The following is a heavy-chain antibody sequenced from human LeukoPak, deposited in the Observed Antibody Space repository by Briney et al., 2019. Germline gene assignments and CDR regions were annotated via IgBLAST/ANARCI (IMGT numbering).Heavy chain of an antibody. CDR1: GYTFTSYG. CDR3: ARDRAHIVVVTAILGYYYYYMDV. CDR2: ISAYNGNT. J-gene: IGHJ6*03. D-gene: IGHD2-21*02. Sequence: ASVKVSCKASGYTFTSYGISWVRQAPGQGLEWMGWISAYNGNTNYAQKLQGRVTMTTDTSTSTAYMELRSLRSDDTAVYYCARDRAHIVVVTAILGYYYYYMDVWGKGTTVTVSS. V-gene: IGHV1-18*01.